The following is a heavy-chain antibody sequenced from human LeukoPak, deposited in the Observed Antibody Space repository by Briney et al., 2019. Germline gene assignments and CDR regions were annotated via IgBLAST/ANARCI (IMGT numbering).Heavy chain of an antibody. V-gene: IGHV3-48*03. CDR1: GFTFSSYE. CDR3: TRNGFSSGLDY. Sequence: GGSLRLSCAASGFTFSSYEMNWVRQAPGKGLEWVSYISSSGSTRYYADSVKGRFTISRDDAKNSLYLQMNSLRAEDTAVHYCTRNGFSSGLDYWGQGTLVTVSS. J-gene: IGHJ4*02. D-gene: IGHD6-19*01. CDR2: ISSSGSTR.